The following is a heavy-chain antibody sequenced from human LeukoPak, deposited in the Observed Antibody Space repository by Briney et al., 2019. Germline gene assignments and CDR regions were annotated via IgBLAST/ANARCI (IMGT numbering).Heavy chain of an antibody. V-gene: IGHV1-8*01. CDR3: ARAHYDILTGYDDAFDI. Sequence: GASVKVSCKASGYTFTSYDINWVRQATGRGLEWMGWMNPNSGNTGYAQKFQGRVTMTRNTSISTAYMELSSLRSEDTAVYYCARAHYDILTGYDDAFDIWGQGTMVTVSS. CDR2: MNPNSGNT. D-gene: IGHD3-9*01. J-gene: IGHJ3*02. CDR1: GYTFTSYD.